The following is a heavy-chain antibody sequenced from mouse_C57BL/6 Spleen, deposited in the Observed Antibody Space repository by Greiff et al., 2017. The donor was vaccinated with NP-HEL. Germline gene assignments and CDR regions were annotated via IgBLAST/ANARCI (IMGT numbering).Heavy chain of an antibody. CDR3: ARWGGYSDYFDY. CDR2: IYPGDGDT. J-gene: IGHJ2*01. CDR1: GYAFSSYW. Sequence: VQLVESGAELVKPGASVKISCKASGYAFSSYWMNWVKQRPGKGLEWIGQIYPGDGDTNYNGKFKGKATLTADKSSSTAYMQLSSLTSEDSAVYFCARWGGYSDYFDYWGQGTTLTVSS. V-gene: IGHV1-80*01. D-gene: IGHD2-3*01.